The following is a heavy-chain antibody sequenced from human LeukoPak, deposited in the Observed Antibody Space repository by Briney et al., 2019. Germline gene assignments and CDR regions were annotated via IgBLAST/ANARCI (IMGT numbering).Heavy chain of an antibody. CDR1: GYTFTSYG. J-gene: IGHJ4*02. CDR2: ISAYNGNT. V-gene: IGHV1-18*04. CDR3: AGSSAGIVRGSPQFDY. Sequence: ASVKVSCKASGYTFTSYGISWVRQAPGQGLEWLGWISAYNGNTNYAQKLQGRVTMTTATSTSTAYMELMSLRSDDTAVYYGAGSSAGIVRGSPQFDYWGQGTLVTVSS. D-gene: IGHD3-10*01.